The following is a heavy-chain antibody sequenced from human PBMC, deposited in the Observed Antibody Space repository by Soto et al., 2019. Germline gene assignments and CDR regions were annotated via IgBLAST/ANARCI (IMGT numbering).Heavy chain of an antibody. CDR3: AKPFYYYSGTYGHHFDS. CDR2: IDDYGGTT. Sequence: CMRLSCSAAGCTLSAYTIHWGRQDPWKGLDYIAAIDDYGGTTYCAESVKGRSSVSRDNSKNALYLQLSNLRTEDTAVYYRAKPFYYYSGTYGHHFDSYRQGILVIV. CDR1: GCTLSAYT. J-gene: IGHJ4*02. D-gene: IGHD2-8*01. V-gene: IGHV3-64D*06.